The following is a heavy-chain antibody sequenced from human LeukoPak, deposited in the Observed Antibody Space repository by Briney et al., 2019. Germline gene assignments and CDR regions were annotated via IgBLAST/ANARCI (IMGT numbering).Heavy chain of an antibody. CDR1: GFTVSINY. CDR2: IYSGGST. J-gene: IGHJ4*02. Sequence: GGSLRLSCAASGFTVSINYMSLVRQAPGKGLEWFSVIYSGGSTYYADSVKGRFTISRDNSKNTLYLQMNSLRADDTAVYYCAREIWFGEFLFDYWGQGTLVTVSS. CDR3: AREIWFGEFLFDY. D-gene: IGHD3-10*01. V-gene: IGHV3-66*01.